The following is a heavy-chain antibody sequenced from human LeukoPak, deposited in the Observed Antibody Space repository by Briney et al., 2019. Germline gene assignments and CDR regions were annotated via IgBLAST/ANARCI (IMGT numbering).Heavy chain of an antibody. J-gene: IGHJ4*02. V-gene: IGHV1-69*04. CDR1: GGTFSSYA. CDR3: AREGRNYGSGSYYYFDY. D-gene: IGHD3-10*01. CDR2: IIPILGIA. Sequence: SVKVSCKASGGTFSSYAISWVRQAPGQGLEWMGRIIPILGIANYAQKFQGRVTITADKSTSTAYMELSSLRSEDTAVYYCAREGRNYGSGSYYYFDYWGQGTLVTVSS.